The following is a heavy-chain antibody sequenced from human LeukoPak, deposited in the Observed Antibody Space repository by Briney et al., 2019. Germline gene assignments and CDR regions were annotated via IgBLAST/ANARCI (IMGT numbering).Heavy chain of an antibody. Sequence: GGSLRLSCAASGFTFSSYWMSWVRQAPGKGPEWVAHIKQDASQEYHVDSVKGRFTISRDNAKNSLYLQMNSRRAEDTAVYYCARGVVYPAWSGPHWSDYWGQGALVTASS. D-gene: IGHD3-3*01. CDR1: GFTFSSYW. CDR3: ARGVVYPAWSGPHWSDY. V-gene: IGHV3-7*01. CDR2: IKQDASQE. J-gene: IGHJ4*02.